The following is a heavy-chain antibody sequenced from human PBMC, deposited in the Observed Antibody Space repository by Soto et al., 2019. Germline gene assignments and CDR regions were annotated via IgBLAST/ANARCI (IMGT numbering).Heavy chain of an antibody. Sequence: GGSLRLSCAASGFTFSTYSMSWVRQSPGKGLEWVSSISGSGNYTHYADFLRGRFTISRDNAKTSLYLQMNSLRAEDTAVYYCAREGINNYNEYYFDSWGQGTVVTVSS. CDR3: AREGINNYNEYYFDS. D-gene: IGHD4-4*01. CDR2: ISGSGNYT. CDR1: GFTFSTYS. J-gene: IGHJ4*02. V-gene: IGHV3-21*01.